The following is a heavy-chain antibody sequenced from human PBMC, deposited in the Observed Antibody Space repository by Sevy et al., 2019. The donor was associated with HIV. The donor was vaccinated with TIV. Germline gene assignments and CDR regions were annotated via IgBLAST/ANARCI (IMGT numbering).Heavy chain of an antibody. D-gene: IGHD2-8*01. V-gene: IGHV3-23*01. CDR1: GFTFSKYS. CDR3: AREGCTKPHDY. CDR2: LSFGCGEI. J-gene: IGHJ4*02. Sequence: GGSLRLSCAASGFTFSKYSMSWVRQPPGKGLEWVSTLSFGCGEITYSDSVKGRFTISRDNSKSSVYLQMNNLRSEDTAVYYCAREGCTKPHDYWGQGTLVTVSS.